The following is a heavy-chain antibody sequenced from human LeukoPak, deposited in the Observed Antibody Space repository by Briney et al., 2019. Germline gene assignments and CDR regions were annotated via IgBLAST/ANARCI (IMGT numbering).Heavy chain of an antibody. Sequence: VGSLRLSCAASGFMFNNYCMRWVRQAPGKGLERGANIKEDGSERYYVDSVKGRFTISRDNAKNLLYLQMNSLRAEDTAVYYCATCPTDKYDDDHADYWGQGSLVTVSS. J-gene: IGHJ4*02. CDR2: IKEDGSER. D-gene: IGHD3-3*01. V-gene: IGHV3-7*02. CDR3: ATCPTDKYDDDHADY. CDR1: GFMFNNYC.